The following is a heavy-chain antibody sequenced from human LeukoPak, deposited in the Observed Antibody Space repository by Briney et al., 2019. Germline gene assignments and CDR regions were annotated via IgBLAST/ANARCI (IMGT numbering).Heavy chain of an antibody. Sequence: GASVKVSCKASGYTFTGYYMHWVRQAPGQGLEWVGWINPNSGATNYAQKFQGRVTMTRDTSISTAYMELSRLRSDDTAVYYCARDNGSGSHLLNWFDPWGQGTLVTVSS. J-gene: IGHJ5*02. D-gene: IGHD3-10*01. V-gene: IGHV1-2*02. CDR2: INPNSGAT. CDR3: ARDNGSGSHLLNWFDP. CDR1: GYTFTGYY.